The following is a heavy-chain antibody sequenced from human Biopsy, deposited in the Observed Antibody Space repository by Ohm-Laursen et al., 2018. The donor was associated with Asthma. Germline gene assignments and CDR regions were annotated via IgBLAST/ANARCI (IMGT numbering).Heavy chain of an antibody. J-gene: IGHJ1*01. CDR3: ARTFHFWSPYHAEHYQL. D-gene: IGHD3-3*02. V-gene: IGHV3-21*06. Sequence: SLRLSCAASGFTFSHYNMNWVRQAPGKGLEWVSSTTDTSRYIKYADSVKGRFTISRDNAKNSLYLQMNSLRAEDTAVYYCARTFHFWSPYHAEHYQLWGQGTLVTVPS. CDR2: TTDTSRYI. CDR1: GFTFSHYN.